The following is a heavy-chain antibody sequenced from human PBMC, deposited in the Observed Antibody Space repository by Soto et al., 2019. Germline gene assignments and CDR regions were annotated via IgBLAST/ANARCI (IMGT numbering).Heavy chain of an antibody. CDR1: GFTFSNAW. V-gene: IGHV3-15*01. J-gene: IGHJ4*02. D-gene: IGHD3-22*01. CDR2: IKSKTDGGTT. Sequence: EVQLVEPGGGLVKPGGSLRLSCAASGFTFSNAWMSWVRQAPGKGLEWVGRIKSKTDGGTTDYAAPVKGRFTISRDDSKNTLYLQMNSLKTEDTAVYYCTTDYYYDSSGYYDYWGQGTLVTVSS. CDR3: TTDYYYDSSGYYDY.